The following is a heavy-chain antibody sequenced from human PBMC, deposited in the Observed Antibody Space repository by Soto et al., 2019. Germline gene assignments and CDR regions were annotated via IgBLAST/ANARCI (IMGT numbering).Heavy chain of an antibody. CDR1: GGSISSSSYY. D-gene: IGHD3-22*01. CDR3: ARRSGYYRYFDY. CDR2: IYYSGST. Sequence: ASETLSLTCTVSGGSISSSSYYWGWIRQPPGKGLEWIGSIYYSGSTYYNPSLKSRVTISVDTSKNQFSLKLSSVTAADTAVYYCARRSGYYRYFDYWGQGTLVTVSS. V-gene: IGHV4-39*01. J-gene: IGHJ4*02.